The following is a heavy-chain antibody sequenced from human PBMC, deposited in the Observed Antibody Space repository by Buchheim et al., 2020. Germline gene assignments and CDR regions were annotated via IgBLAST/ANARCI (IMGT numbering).Heavy chain of an antibody. CDR2: IYSGGST. CDR3: AKQHKNYYGSGSRDY. D-gene: IGHD3-10*01. CDR1: GFTVSSNY. J-gene: IGHJ4*02. V-gene: IGHV3-66*04. Sequence: EVQLVESGGGLVQPGGSLRLSCAASGFTVSSNYMSWVRQAPGKGLEWVSVIYSGGSTYYADSVKGRFTISRDNSKNTLYLQMNSLRAEDTAVYYCAKQHKNYYGSGSRDYWGQGTL.